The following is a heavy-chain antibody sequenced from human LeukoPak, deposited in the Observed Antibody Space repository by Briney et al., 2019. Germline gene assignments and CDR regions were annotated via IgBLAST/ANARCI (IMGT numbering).Heavy chain of an antibody. Sequence: TGGSLRLSCAASGFTFSSYGMHWVRQAPGKGLGWVAFIRYDGSNKYYADSVKGRFTISRDNSKNTLYLQMNSLRAEDTAVYYCATAQVGAVARDAFDIWGQGTMVTVSS. V-gene: IGHV3-30*02. CDR2: IRYDGSNK. CDR1: GFTFSSYG. CDR3: ATAQVGAVARDAFDI. J-gene: IGHJ3*02. D-gene: IGHD6-19*01.